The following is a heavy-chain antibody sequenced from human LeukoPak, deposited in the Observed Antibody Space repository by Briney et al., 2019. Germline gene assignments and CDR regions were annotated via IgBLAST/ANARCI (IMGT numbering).Heavy chain of an antibody. CDR2: INHSGST. D-gene: IGHD2-2*01. Sequence: PSETVSLTCAVYGGSFSGYCWSWIRQPPGKGLEWIGEINHSGSTNYNPSLKSRVTISVDTSKNQFSLKLSSVTAADTAVYYCAGGSYCSSTSCYSRYYYMDVWGKGTTVTVSS. J-gene: IGHJ6*03. CDR3: AGGSYCSSTSCYSRYYYMDV. CDR1: GGSFSGYC. V-gene: IGHV4-34*01.